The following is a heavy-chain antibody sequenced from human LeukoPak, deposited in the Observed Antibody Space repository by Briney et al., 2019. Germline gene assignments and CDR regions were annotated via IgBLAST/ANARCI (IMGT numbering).Heavy chain of an antibody. J-gene: IGHJ6*02. CDR1: GFTFSSYA. CDR3: ATSSGWSYYYYYGMDV. D-gene: IGHD6-19*01. CDR2: ISGSGGST. Sequence: AGGSLRLSCAASGFTFSSYAMSWVRQAPGKGLEWVSAISGSGGSTYYADSVKGRFTISRDNSKNTLYLQMNSLRAEDTAVYYCATSSGWSYYYYYGMDVWGQGTTVTVSS. V-gene: IGHV3-23*01.